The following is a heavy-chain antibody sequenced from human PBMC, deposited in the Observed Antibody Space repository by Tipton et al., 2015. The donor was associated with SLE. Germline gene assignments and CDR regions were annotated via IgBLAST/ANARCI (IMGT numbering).Heavy chain of an antibody. V-gene: IGHV3-21*01. J-gene: IGHJ4*02. CDR2: ISSSSSYI. Sequence: SLRLSCAASGFTFSSYSMNWVRQAPGKGLEWVSSISSSSSYIYYADSVKGRFTISRDNAKNSLYLQMNSLRAEDTAVYYCARGDYYDSSGYYTDREDYWGQGTLVTVSS. D-gene: IGHD3-22*01. CDR1: GFTFSSYS. CDR3: ARGDYYDSSGYYTDREDY.